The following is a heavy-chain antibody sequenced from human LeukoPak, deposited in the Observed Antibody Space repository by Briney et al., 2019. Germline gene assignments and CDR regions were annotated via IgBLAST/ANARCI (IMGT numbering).Heavy chain of an antibody. D-gene: IGHD4-23*01. J-gene: IGHJ4*02. Sequence: SQTLSLTCAISGDSVSSNSAAWNWIRQSPSRGLEWLGRTYYRSKWYNNYAVSVKSRISINPDTSKNQFSRQLNSVTPEDTAVYYCARARNGGDSGLFYFDFWGQGTLVTVSS. CDR2: TYYRSKWYN. CDR3: ARARNGGDSGLFYFDF. CDR1: GDSVSSNSAA. V-gene: IGHV6-1*01.